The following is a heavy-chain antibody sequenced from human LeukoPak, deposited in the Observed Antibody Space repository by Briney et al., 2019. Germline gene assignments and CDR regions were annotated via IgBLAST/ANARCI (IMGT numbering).Heavy chain of an antibody. CDR1: GGSISSYY. Sequence: SETLSLTCTVSGGSISSYYWSWIRQPPGKGLEWIGYIYYSGSTNYNPSLKSRVTISVDTSKNQFSLKLSSVTAADTAVYYCATRSGYDFGRAVWYFDLWGRGTLVTVSS. CDR3: ATRSGYDFGRAVWYFDL. V-gene: IGHV4-59*08. CDR2: IYYSGST. D-gene: IGHD5-12*01. J-gene: IGHJ2*01.